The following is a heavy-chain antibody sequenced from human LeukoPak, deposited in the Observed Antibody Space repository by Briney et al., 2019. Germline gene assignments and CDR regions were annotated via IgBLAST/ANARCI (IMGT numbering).Heavy chain of an antibody. Sequence: PGGSLRLSCAASGFTFSVFWMFWVRQAPGQGLVWVSHISPGGRSTNYADSVKGRFTISRDNARNTLYLQLNSLTAEDTAVYYCAMGYKSAYSWDYWGQGTLVTVPS. V-gene: IGHV3-74*01. CDR3: AMGYKSAYSWDY. D-gene: IGHD5-18*01. CDR1: GFTFSVFW. CDR2: ISPGGRST. J-gene: IGHJ4*02.